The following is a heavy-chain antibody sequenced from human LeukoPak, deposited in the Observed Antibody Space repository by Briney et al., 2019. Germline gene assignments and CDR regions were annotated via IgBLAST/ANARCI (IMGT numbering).Heavy chain of an antibody. CDR2: MHQSGVT. CDR1: GGSISSYS. J-gene: IGHJ4*02. CDR3: ASILYGSKGFDY. V-gene: IGHV4-59*01. Sequence: SETLSLTCSVSGGSISSYSWSWFRQPPGKGLKYIAYMHQSGVTNYPPSLKCRLTMSVDTHNNQLSLRLTSVTAADTAVYYCASILYGSKGFDYWAQGTLVIVSS. D-gene: IGHD3-10*01.